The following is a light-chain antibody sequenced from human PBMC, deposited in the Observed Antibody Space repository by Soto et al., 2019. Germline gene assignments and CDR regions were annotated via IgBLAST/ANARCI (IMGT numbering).Light chain of an antibody. Sequence: QTVVTQEPSLTVSPGGTVTLTCASSTGAVTSGFYPNWFQQKPGQAPRALIYSTTNKHPWTPDRFSGSLLGGNAALTLSGVQPEDEAEYYCLLYYGGAHWVFGGGTKLTVL. V-gene: IGLV7-43*01. J-gene: IGLJ3*02. CDR2: STT. CDR3: LLYYGGAHWV. CDR1: TGAVTSGFY.